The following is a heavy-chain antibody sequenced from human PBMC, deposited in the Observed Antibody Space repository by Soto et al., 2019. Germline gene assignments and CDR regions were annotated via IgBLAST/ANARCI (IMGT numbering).Heavy chain of an antibody. V-gene: IGHV4-59*01. D-gene: IGHD3-22*01. CDR2: IYYSGST. CDR3: ARDGNYYYDSSGYIFDP. J-gene: IGHJ5*02. CDR1: GASISSYY. Sequence: SETLSLTCTVSGASISSYYWSWIRQPPGKGLEWIGYIYYSGSTNYNPSLKSRVPISVDTSKNQFSLKLSSVTAADTAVYYCARDGNYYYDSSGYIFDPWGQGTLVTVS.